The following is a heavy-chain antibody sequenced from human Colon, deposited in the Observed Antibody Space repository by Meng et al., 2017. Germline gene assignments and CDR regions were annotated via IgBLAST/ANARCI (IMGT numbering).Heavy chain of an antibody. J-gene: IGHJ4*02. CDR2: ISYDGSNK. CDR3: ARDAIAAAGGDFDY. Sequence: GGSLRLSCAASGFTFSSYAMHWVRQAPGKGLEWVAVISYDGSNKYYADSVKGRFTISRDNSKNTLYLQMNSLRAEDTAVYYCARDAIAAAGGDFDYWGQGTLVTVSS. D-gene: IGHD6-13*01. CDR1: GFTFSSYA. V-gene: IGHV3-30*04.